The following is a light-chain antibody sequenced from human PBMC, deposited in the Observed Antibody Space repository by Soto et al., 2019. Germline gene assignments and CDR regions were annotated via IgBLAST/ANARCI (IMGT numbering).Light chain of an antibody. Sequence: DIPMTQSPSSLSASVGDRVTITCRASQSISSYLNWYQQKPGKAPKLLIYAASSLQSGVPSRFSGSGSGTDFTLIISSLQPEDFATYYFQQSYSTHTFGPVTKVDIK. CDR3: QQSYSTHT. J-gene: IGKJ3*01. CDR2: AAS. V-gene: IGKV1-39*01. CDR1: QSISSY.